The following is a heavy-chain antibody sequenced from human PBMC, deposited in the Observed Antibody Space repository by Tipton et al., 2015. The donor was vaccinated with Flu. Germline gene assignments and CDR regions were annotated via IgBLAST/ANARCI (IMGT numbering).Heavy chain of an antibody. V-gene: IGHV4-61*02. CDR3: ARAESSVWAGYYFGLDV. CDR1: GGSTRRGSHF. J-gene: IGHJ6*02. CDR2: MHTSGTT. D-gene: IGHD6-19*01. Sequence: GLVKPSQTLSLTCTVSGGSTRRGSHFWTWIRQPAGKGLEWIGRMHTSGTTYYKPSLKSRVTISVDTSKNLFSLNVGSVTAADTAMYFCARAESSVWAGYYFGLDVWGQGTTVTVSS.